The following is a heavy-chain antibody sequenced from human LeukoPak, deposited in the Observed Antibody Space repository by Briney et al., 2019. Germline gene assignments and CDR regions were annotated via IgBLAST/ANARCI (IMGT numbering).Heavy chain of an antibody. V-gene: IGHV1-69*04. D-gene: IGHD5-18*01. Sequence: SVKVSCKASGGTSSSYAISWVRQAPGQGLEWMGRIIPIFGIANYAQKFQGRVTITADKSTSTAYMELSSLRSEDTAVYYCAREKDGYSYGSYFDYWGQGTLVTVSS. J-gene: IGHJ4*02. CDR1: GGTSSSYA. CDR2: IIPIFGIA. CDR3: AREKDGYSYGSYFDY.